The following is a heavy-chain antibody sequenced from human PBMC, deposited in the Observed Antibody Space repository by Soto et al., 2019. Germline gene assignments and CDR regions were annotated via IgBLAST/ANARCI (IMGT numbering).Heavy chain of an antibody. D-gene: IGHD1-26*01. CDR3: TRTELLAAFDI. V-gene: IGHV3-73*02. CDR2: IRSKANSYAT. J-gene: IGHJ3*02. CDR1: GFTFSGSA. Sequence: EVQLVESGGGLVQPGGSLKLSCAASGFTFSGSAMHWVRQASGKGLEWVGRIRSKANSYATAYAASVKGRFTISRDESKNTAYLQMNSLKTEDTAVYYCTRTELLAAFDIWGQGTMVTVSS.